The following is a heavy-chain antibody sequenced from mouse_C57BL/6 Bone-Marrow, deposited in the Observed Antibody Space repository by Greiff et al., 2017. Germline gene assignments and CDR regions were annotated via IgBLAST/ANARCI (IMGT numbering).Heavy chain of an antibody. CDR3: ARWGWVLRAMDY. CDR1: GYTFTDYY. J-gene: IGHJ4*01. CDR2: IYPGSGNT. V-gene: IGHV1-76*01. D-gene: IGHD1-1*01. Sequence: QVQLQQSGAELVRPGASVKLSCKASGYTFTDYYIHWVKQRPGQGLEWIARIYPGSGNTYYNEKFKGKATLTAEKDSSTAYMQLSSLTSEDSAVYFYARWGWVLRAMDYWGQGTSVTVSS.